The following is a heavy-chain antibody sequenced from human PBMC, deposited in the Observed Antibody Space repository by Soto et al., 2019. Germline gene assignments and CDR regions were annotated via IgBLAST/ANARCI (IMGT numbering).Heavy chain of an antibody. V-gene: IGHV6-1*01. CDR3: ARVVVPAVQGRRYYYYGMDV. CDR1: GDSVSSNSAA. CDR2: TYYRSKWYN. D-gene: IGHD2-2*01. J-gene: IGHJ6*02. Sequence: SQTLSLTCAISGDSVSSNSAAWNWIRQSPSRGLEWLGRTYYRSKWYNDYAVSVKSRITINPDTSKNQFSLQLNSVIPEDTAVYYCARVVVPAVQGRRYYYYGMDVWGQGTTVTVSS.